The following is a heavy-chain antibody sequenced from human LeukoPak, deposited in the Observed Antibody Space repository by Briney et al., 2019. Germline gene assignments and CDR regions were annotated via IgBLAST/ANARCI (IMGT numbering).Heavy chain of an antibody. V-gene: IGHV3-21*01. CDR1: GFTFSSYS. CDR2: ISSSSSYI. D-gene: IGHD5-18*01. CDR3: ARDKSGYSYSEPFDY. J-gene: IGHJ4*02. Sequence: GGSLRLSCAASGFTFSSYSMNWVRQAPGKGLEWVSSISSSSSYIYYADSVKGRFTISRDNAKNSLYLQMNSLRAEDTAVYYCARDKSGYSYSEPFDYWGQGTLVTVSS.